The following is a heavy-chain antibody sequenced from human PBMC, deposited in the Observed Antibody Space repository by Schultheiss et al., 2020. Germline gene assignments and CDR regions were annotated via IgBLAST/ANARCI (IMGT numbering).Heavy chain of an antibody. V-gene: IGHV3-23*01. D-gene: IGHD3-22*01. CDR2: IRNTGSGT. CDR3: AGGGGSSGYYPIDY. Sequence: GGSLRLSCAASGFSFSDYAMSWVRQAPGRGLEWVSVIRNTGSGTYYTDSVEGRFTISRDNSKNTLYLQMNSLRAEDTAVYYCAGGGGSSGYYPIDYWGQGALVKVSS. CDR1: GFSFSDYA. J-gene: IGHJ4*02.